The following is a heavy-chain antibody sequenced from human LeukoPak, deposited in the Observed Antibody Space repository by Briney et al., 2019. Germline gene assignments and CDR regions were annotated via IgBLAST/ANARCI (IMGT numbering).Heavy chain of an antibody. CDR3: ARDGRGIAAAGTGAAFDY. J-gene: IGHJ4*02. V-gene: IGHV1-69*04. CDR1: GGTFSSYA. Sequence: ASVKVSCKASGGTFSSYAISWVRQAPGQGLEWMGRIIPILGIANYAQKFQGRVAITADKSTSTAYMELSSLRSEDTAVYYCARDGRGIAAAGTGAAFDYWGQGTLVTVSS. CDR2: IIPILGIA. D-gene: IGHD6-13*01.